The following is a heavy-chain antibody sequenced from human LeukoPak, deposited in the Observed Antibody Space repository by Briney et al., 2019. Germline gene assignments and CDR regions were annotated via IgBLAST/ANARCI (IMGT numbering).Heavy chain of an antibody. CDR1: GGSISNYY. J-gene: IGHJ3*02. CDR3: ARARNYYDNSGYYYEGDAFDI. D-gene: IGHD3-22*01. Sequence: PSETLSLTCTVSGGSISNYYWSWIRQPPGKGLEWIGYIFYSGSTNDNPSLKSRVTISVDTSKNQFSLRLSSVTAADTAVYYCARARNYYDNSGYYYEGDAFDIWGQGTMVTVSS. CDR2: IFYSGST. V-gene: IGHV4-59*01.